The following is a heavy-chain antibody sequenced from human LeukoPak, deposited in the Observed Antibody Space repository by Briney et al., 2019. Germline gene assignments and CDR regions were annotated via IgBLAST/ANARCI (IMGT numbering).Heavy chain of an antibody. J-gene: IGHJ4*02. D-gene: IGHD3-22*01. CDR3: ARGPFRDSSGYYYREFDY. CDR2: IYYSGGT. V-gene: IGHV4-59*01. CDR1: GGSISSYY. Sequence: SETLSLTCTVSGGSISSYYWSWIRQPPGKGLEWIGCIYYSGGTNYNPSLKSRVTISVDTSKNQFSLKLSSVTAADTAVYYCARGPFRDSSGYYYREFDYWGQGTLVTVSS.